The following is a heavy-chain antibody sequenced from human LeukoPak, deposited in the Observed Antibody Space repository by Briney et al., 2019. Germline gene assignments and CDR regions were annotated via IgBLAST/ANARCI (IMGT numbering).Heavy chain of an antibody. CDR2: IYPGDSDT. Sequence: GESLKISCKGSGYSFTSYWIGWVRQMPGKGLEWMGIIYPGDSDTRYSPSFQGQVTISADKSISTAYLQWSSLKASDTAMYYCAGLTAAAGTGYAFDVWGQGTMVTVSS. D-gene: IGHD6-13*01. CDR1: GYSFTSYW. CDR3: AGLTAAAGTGYAFDV. V-gene: IGHV5-51*01. J-gene: IGHJ3*01.